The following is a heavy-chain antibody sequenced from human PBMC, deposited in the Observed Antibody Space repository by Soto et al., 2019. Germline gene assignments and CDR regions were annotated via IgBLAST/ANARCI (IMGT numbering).Heavy chain of an antibody. V-gene: IGHV1-18*01. Sequence: GASVKLSCKASGYTFTSYGISWVRQAPGQGLEWMGWISAYNGNTNYAQKLQGRVTMTTDTSTSTAYMELRSLRSDDTAVYYCARDVPYYYDYRLYYGMDVWGQGTTVTVSS. CDR2: ISAYNGNT. CDR3: ARDVPYYYDYRLYYGMDV. J-gene: IGHJ6*02. CDR1: GYTFTSYG. D-gene: IGHD3-22*01.